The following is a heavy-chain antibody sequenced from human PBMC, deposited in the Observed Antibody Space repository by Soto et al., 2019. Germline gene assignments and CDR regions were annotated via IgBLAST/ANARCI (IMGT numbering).Heavy chain of an antibody. CDR1: GGTFSSYA. J-gene: IGHJ4*02. CDR3: ARDHERGSNFDY. CDR2: IIPIFGTA. V-gene: IGHV1-69*13. D-gene: IGHD3-10*01. Sequence: GASVKVSCKASGGTFSSYAISWVRQAPGQGLEWMGGIIPIFGTANYAQKFQGRVTITADESTSTAYMELSSLRAEDTAVYYCARDHERGSNFDYWGQGTLVTVSS.